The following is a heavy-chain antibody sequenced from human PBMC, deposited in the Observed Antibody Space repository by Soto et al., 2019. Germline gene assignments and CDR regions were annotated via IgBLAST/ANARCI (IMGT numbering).Heavy chain of an antibody. CDR3: ARDLGYGVDYYYHGMDV. Sequence: PSETLSLTCTVSGGSISSYYWTWIRQPSGKGLEWIGRIYTSGSTNYNPSLKSRVTISVDTSKNQFSPKLSSVTAADTAVYYCARDLGYGVDYYYHGMDVCGQGTTVTVS. D-gene: IGHD5-12*01. V-gene: IGHV4-4*07. J-gene: IGHJ6*02. CDR1: GGSISSYY. CDR2: IYTSGST.